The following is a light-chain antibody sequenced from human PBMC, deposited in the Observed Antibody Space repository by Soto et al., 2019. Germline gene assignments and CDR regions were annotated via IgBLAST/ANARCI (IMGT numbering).Light chain of an antibody. CDR2: GAS. J-gene: IGKJ1*01. CDR3: QQYGSSGT. CDR1: QSVSSN. V-gene: IGKV3-20*01. Sequence: EIEMTQSPATLPVSPGERATLSCRASQSVSSNLAWYQQKPGQAPRLLIYGASNRATGIPDRFSGSGSGTDFTLTISRLEPEDFAVYYCQQYGSSGTFGQGSKVDI.